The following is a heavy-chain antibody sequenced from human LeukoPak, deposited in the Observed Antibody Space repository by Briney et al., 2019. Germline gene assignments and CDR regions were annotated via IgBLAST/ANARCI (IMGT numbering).Heavy chain of an antibody. D-gene: IGHD2-2*02. CDR2: ISAYNGNT. Sequence: ASVKVSCKASSYTFTSYGISWVRQAPGQGLEWMGWISAYNGNTNYAQKLQGRVTTTTDTSTSTAYMELRSLRSDDTAVYYCARAGGVVPAAIFLGYWGQGTLVTVSS. J-gene: IGHJ4*02. CDR3: ARAGGVVPAAIFLGY. CDR1: SYTFTSYG. V-gene: IGHV1-18*01.